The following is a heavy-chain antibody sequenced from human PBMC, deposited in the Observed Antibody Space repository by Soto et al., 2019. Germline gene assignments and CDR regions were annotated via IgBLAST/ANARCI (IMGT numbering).Heavy chain of an antibody. CDR1: GGSISSGGYS. Sequence: QLQLQESGSGLVKPSQTLSLTCAVSGGSISSGGYSWSWIRQPPGKGLEWIGYIYHSGSTYYNPSLPIRVTISVDRSKNQFSLKLSSVTAADTAVYYCARDDVVAQKFDYWGQGTLVTVSS. V-gene: IGHV4-30-2*01. CDR3: ARDDVVAQKFDY. CDR2: IYHSGST. J-gene: IGHJ4*02. D-gene: IGHD2-15*01.